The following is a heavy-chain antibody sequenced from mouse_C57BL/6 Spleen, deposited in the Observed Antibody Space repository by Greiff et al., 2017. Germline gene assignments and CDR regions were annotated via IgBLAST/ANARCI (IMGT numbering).Heavy chain of an antibody. Sequence: EVQLQQSGPELVKPGASVKISCKASGYTFTDYYMNWVKQSHGKSLEWIGDINPNNGGTSYNQKFKGKATLTVDKSSSTAYMELRSLTSEDSAVYYCAREWFDDWGQGTTLTVSS. J-gene: IGHJ2*01. CDR2: INPNNGGT. CDR1: GYTFTDYY. CDR3: AREWFDD. V-gene: IGHV1-26*01.